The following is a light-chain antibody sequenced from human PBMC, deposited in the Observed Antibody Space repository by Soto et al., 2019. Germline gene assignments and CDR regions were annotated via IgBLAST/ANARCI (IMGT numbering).Light chain of an antibody. CDR1: SSDVGGYDY. J-gene: IGLJ2*01. CDR3: CSYAGSYTFIL. CDR2: DVT. V-gene: IGLV2-11*01. Sequence: QSVLTQPRSVSGSPGQSVTISCTGTSSDVGGYDYVSWYQQNPGKAPKLIIYDVTKRPSGVPDRFSGSKSGNTASLTISGLQAEDEADYYCCSYAGSYTFILFGGGTKLTVL.